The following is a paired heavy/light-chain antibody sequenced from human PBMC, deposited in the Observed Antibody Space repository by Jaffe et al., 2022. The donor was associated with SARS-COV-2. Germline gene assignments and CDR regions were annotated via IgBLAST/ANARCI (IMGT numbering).Heavy chain of an antibody. D-gene: IGHD4-17*01. Sequence: QVQLVQSGAEVKKPGASVKVSCKASGYTFTNFYIHWVRQAPGQGLEWVGRINPSGGGTSYAQRLQGRVTMTRDTSTSTVYMELSSLRSEDTAIYYCARSPTVTTENDYWGQGTLVTVSS. CDR1: GYTFTNFY. J-gene: IGHJ4*02. CDR2: INPSGGGT. CDR3: ARSPTVTTENDY. V-gene: IGHV1-46*04.
Light chain of an antibody. J-gene: IGLJ3*02. V-gene: IGLV1-47*01. CDR3: ATWDDTLSGPV. Sequence: QSVLTQPPSASGTPGQRVTISCSGSRSNIGGNSVYWYQQLPGTAPKPLIYRDNHRPSGVPDRFSGSKSGTSASLAISGLRSEDEADYYCATWDDTLSGPVFGGGTKLTVL. CDR2: RDN. CDR1: RSNIGGNS.